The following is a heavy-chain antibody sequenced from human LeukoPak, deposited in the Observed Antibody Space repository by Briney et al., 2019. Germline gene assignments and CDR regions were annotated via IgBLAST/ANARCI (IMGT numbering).Heavy chain of an antibody. CDR1: GFTFSSYG. Sequence: PGGSLRLSCAASGFTFSSYGMHWVRQAPGKGLEWVAVIWYDGSNKYHADSVKGRFTISRDNSKNTLYLQMNSLRAEDTAVYYCAREASTMIVPGGAFDIWGQGTMVTVSS. J-gene: IGHJ3*02. V-gene: IGHV3-33*01. CDR2: IWYDGSNK. CDR3: AREASTMIVPGGAFDI. D-gene: IGHD3-22*01.